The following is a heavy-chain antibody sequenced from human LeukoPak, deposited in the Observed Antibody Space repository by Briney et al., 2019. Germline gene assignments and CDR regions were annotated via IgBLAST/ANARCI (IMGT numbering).Heavy chain of an antibody. CDR3: ARESWGLRYFDSFDY. CDR2: ISSSGSTI. J-gene: IGHJ4*02. V-gene: IGHV3-48*03. D-gene: IGHD3-9*01. Sequence: PGGSLRLSCAASAFTFSSYEMNWVRQAPGKGLEWVSYISSSGSTIYYADSVKGRFTISRDNAKNSLYLQMNSLRDEDTAVYYCARESWGLRYFDSFDYWGQGTMVTVSS. CDR1: AFTFSSYE.